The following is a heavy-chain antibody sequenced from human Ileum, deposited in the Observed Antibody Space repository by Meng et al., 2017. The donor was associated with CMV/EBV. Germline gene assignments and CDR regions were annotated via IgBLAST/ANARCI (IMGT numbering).Heavy chain of an antibody. CDR1: GFTFSDYY. CDR3: ARENHIVSDY. Sequence: GESLKISCAASGFTFSDYYMNYIRQAPGKGLEWVSYISSSGDMIYYADSVKGRFTISRANAKNSLYLQMDNLRAEDTAVYYCARENHIVSDYWGQGTLVTVSS. V-gene: IGHV3-11*01. D-gene: IGHD2-21*01. J-gene: IGHJ4*02. CDR2: ISSSGDMI.